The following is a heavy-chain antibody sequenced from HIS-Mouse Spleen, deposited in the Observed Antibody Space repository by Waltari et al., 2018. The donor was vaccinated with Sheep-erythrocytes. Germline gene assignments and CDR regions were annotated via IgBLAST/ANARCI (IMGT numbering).Heavy chain of an antibody. CDR3: ARVGSGYSYGYYYGMDV. J-gene: IGHJ6*02. D-gene: IGHD5-18*01. V-gene: IGHV4-31*03. CDR2: IYYSGST. CDR1: GGSISSGGYY. Sequence: QVQLQESGPGLVKPSQTLSLTCTVSGGSISSGGYYWSWIRQHPGKGLEWIGYIYYSGSTYYSPSLKSRVTISVDTSKNQFSLKLSSVTAADTAVYYCARVGSGYSYGYYYGMDVWGQGTTVTVSS.